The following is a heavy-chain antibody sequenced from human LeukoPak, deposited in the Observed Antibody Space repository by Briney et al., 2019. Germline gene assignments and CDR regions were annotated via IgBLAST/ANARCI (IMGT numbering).Heavy chain of an antibody. D-gene: IGHD2-15*01. CDR2: ISYDGSNK. CDR3: AKDPVQKYCSGGSCYQTSY. J-gene: IGHJ4*02. V-gene: IGHV3-30*18. Sequence: GGSLRLSCAASGFTFSSYGMHWVRQAPGKGLEWVAVISYDGSNKYYADSVKGRFTISRDNSKNTLYLQMNSLRVEDTAVYYCAKDPVQKYCSGGSCYQTSYWGQGTLVTVSS. CDR1: GFTFSSYG.